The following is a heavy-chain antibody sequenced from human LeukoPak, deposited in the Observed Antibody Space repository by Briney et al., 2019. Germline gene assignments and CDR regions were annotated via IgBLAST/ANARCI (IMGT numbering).Heavy chain of an antibody. CDR1: GGSISSYY. Sequence: SETLSLTCTASGGSISSYYWSWIRQPPGKGLEWIGYIYYSGSTNYNPSLKSRVTISVDTSKNQFSLKLSSVTAADTAVYYCARDVGSIAAAGTSGYYGMDVWGQGTTVTVSS. V-gene: IGHV4-59*01. J-gene: IGHJ6*02. CDR2: IYYSGST. D-gene: IGHD6-13*01. CDR3: ARDVGSIAAAGTSGYYGMDV.